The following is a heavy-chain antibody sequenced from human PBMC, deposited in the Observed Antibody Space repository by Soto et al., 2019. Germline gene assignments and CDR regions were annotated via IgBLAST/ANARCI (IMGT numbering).Heavy chain of an antibody. CDR2: IYHSGST. J-gene: IGHJ6*01. CDR3: ARGWRIAAAVLTLGYYYYGMEV. Sequence: SETLSLTCAFSVGSISSSNWWSWVRQPPGKGLEWIGEIYHSGSTNYNPSLKSRVTISVDKSKNQFSLKLSSVTAADTAVYYCARGWRIAAAVLTLGYYYYGMEVWGQGTTVTVSS. CDR1: VGSISSSNW. D-gene: IGHD6-13*01. V-gene: IGHV4-4*02.